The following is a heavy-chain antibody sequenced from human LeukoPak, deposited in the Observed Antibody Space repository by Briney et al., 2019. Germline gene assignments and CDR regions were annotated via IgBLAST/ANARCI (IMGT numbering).Heavy chain of an antibody. CDR1: GYTFTSYY. Sequence: ASVKVSCKASGYTFTSYYMHWVRQAPGQGLEWMGIINPSGGGTNYAQKFQGRVTMTRDTSISTAYMELSRLRSDDTAVYYCARSYSSSWYVDYWGQGTLVTVSS. J-gene: IGHJ4*02. CDR2: INPSGGGT. V-gene: IGHV1-2*02. CDR3: ARSYSSSWYVDY. D-gene: IGHD6-13*01.